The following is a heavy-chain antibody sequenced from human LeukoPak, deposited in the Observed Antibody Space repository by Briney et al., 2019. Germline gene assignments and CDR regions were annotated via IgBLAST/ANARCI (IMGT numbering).Heavy chain of an antibody. J-gene: IGHJ3*02. CDR2: ISWNSGSI. V-gene: IGHV3-9*01. D-gene: IGHD1-1*01. CDR3: AKGTSLVLLDLDAFDI. Sequence: PGRSLRLSCAASGFTFDDYAMHWVRQAPGKGLEWVSGISWNSGSIGYADSVKGRFTISRDNAKNSLYLQMNSLRAEDTAVYYCAKGTSLVLLDLDAFDIWGQGTMVTVSS. CDR1: GFTFDDYA.